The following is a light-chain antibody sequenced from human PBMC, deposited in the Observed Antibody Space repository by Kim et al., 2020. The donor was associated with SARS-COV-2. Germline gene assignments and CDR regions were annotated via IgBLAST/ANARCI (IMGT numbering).Light chain of an antibody. CDR3: NSRDSSGNHWV. Sequence: ALGQTVRITCQGDSLRNYYASWYQQKPGQAPVLVIYGKNNRPSGIPDRFSGSSSGNTASLTITRAQAEDEADYYCNSRDSSGNHWVFGGGTQLTVL. J-gene: IGLJ3*02. CDR1: SLRNYY. CDR2: GKN. V-gene: IGLV3-19*01.